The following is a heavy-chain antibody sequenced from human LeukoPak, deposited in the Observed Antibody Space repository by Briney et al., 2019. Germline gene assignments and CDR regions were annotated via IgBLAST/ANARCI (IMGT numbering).Heavy chain of an antibody. CDR1: GGSISSYY. V-gene: IGHV4-59*01. CDR2: IYNSGST. Sequence: PSETLSLTCTVSGGSISSYYWGWIRQPPGKGLEWIGYIYNSGSTNYNPSLRSRVTISVDTSKKQFSLKPSSVTAADTAVYYCATSSHDLLDTDYWGQGTLVTVSS. D-gene: IGHD3-22*01. J-gene: IGHJ4*02. CDR3: ATSSHDLLDTDY.